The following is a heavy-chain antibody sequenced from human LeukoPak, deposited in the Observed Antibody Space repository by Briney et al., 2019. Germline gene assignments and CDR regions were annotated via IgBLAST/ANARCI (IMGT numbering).Heavy chain of an antibody. J-gene: IGHJ6*03. Sequence: GGSLRLSCEVSGFNSLSYWMTWVRQAPGKGLEWVSSISSSSSYIYYADSVKGRFTISRDNAKNSLYLQMNSLRAEDTAVYYCARGSGSYWSSYYYYMDVWGKGTTVTVSS. CDR2: ISSSSSYI. CDR3: ARGSGSYWSSYYYYMDV. V-gene: IGHV3-21*01. D-gene: IGHD1-26*01. CDR1: GFNSLSYW.